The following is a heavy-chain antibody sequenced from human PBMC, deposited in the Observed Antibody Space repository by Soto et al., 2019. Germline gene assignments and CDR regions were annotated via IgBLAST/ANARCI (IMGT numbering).Heavy chain of an antibody. CDR2: LSDSGGSI. J-gene: IGHJ4*02. D-gene: IGHD3-16*01. Sequence: EVQLLESGGGLVQPGGSLRLSCTASGFTFNRHAMTWVRQAPGKGLEWVSGLSDSGGSIYYADSVKGRFTISRDNSINTLCLQMNALRAEATAVYYGAKVSSACYAGFFDLWGQGTLVTVSS. V-gene: IGHV3-23*01. CDR1: GFTFNRHA. CDR3: AKVSSACYAGFFDL.